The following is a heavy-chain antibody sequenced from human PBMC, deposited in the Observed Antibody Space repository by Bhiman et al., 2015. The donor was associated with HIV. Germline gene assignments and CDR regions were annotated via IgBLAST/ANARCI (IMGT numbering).Heavy chain of an antibody. J-gene: IGHJ6*02. CDR2: VSYDGSNK. CDR1: EFTFSSYA. CDR3: ARDTIVSGGWLQFGDYYYYYGYGR. V-gene: IGHV3-30-3*01. D-gene: IGHD5-24*01. Sequence: QGQLVESGGGVVQPGRSLRLSCAASEFTFSSYAMHWVRQAPGKGLEWVAVVSYDGSNKYYADSVKGRFTISRDNSKNTLYLQMNSLRAEDTAVYYCARDTIVSGGWLQFGDYYYYYGYGRLGPRDHGHRLL.